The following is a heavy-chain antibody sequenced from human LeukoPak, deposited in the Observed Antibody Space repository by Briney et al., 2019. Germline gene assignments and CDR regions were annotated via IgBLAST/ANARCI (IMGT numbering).Heavy chain of an antibody. V-gene: IGHV3-21*01. CDR2: ITSSSSYV. Sequence: GGSLRLSCEASGFTFSNYNMNWVRQAPGQRLEWVSSITSSSSYVFYADSVKGRFTISRDNAKNSLYLQMNSLRAEDTAVYYCARDHYYDSSAPGNYWGQGTLVTVSS. CDR1: GFTFSNYN. J-gene: IGHJ4*02. D-gene: IGHD3-22*01. CDR3: ARDHYYDSSAPGNY.